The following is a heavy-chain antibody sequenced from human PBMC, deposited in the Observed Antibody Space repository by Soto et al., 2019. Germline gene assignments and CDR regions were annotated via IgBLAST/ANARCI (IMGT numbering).Heavy chain of an antibody. Sequence: ASVKLSCQASGGTFSSYAISWVRQAPGQGLEWMGGIIPIFGTANYAQKFQGRVTMTRDTSTSTVHMELSSLRSEDSAVYYSAREGRIAAPGVDIWRQGTMVTVSS. CDR2: IIPIFGTA. D-gene: IGHD6-13*01. CDR3: AREGRIAAPGVDI. V-gene: IGHV1-69*05. J-gene: IGHJ3*02. CDR1: GGTFSSYA.